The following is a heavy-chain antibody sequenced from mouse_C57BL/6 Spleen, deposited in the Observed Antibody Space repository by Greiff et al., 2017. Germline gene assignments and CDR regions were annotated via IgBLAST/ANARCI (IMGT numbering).Heavy chain of an antibody. V-gene: IGHV1-55*01. D-gene: IGHD2-4*01. CDR2: IYPGSGST. CDR1: GYTFTSYW. J-gene: IGHJ3*01. CDR3: AREGYDYDDGGFAY. Sequence: QVQLKQPGAELVKPGASVKMSCKASGYTFTSYWITWVKQRPGQGLEWIGDIYPGSGSTNYNEKFKSKATLTVDTSSSTAYMQLSSLTSEDSAVYYCAREGYDYDDGGFAYWGQGTLVTVSA.